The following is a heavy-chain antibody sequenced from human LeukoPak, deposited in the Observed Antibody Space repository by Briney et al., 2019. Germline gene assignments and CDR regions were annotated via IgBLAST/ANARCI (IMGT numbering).Heavy chain of an antibody. CDR3: ARGYSSSWYSPDAYYFDY. CDR1: GGSFSGYY. CDR2: INHSGST. V-gene: IGHV4-34*01. Sequence: SETLSLTCAVYGGSFSGYYWSWIRQPPGKGLEWIGEINHSGSTNYNPSLKSRVTISVDTSKNQFSLKLSSVTAADTAVYYCARGYSSSWYSPDAYYFDYWGQGTLVTVSS. D-gene: IGHD6-13*01. J-gene: IGHJ4*02.